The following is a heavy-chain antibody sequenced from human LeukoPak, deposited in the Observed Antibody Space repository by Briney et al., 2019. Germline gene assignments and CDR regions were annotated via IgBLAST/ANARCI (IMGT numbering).Heavy chain of an antibody. J-gene: IGHJ6*02. D-gene: IGHD4-17*01. Sequence: SVKVSCKASGFTFATSAVQWVRQARGQRLEWIGWIVVGSGHTNYAQKFQERVTITRDVSTSTAYMELSSLRSEDTAVYYCAATVTVTTGSTYYGMDVRGQGTTVTVSS. CDR2: IVVGSGHT. V-gene: IGHV1-58*01. CDR3: AATVTVTTGSTYYGMDV. CDR1: GFTFATSA.